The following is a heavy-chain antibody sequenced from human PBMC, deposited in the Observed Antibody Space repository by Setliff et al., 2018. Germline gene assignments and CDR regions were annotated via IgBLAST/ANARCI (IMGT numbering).Heavy chain of an antibody. CDR2: ISSNGGST. Sequence: GSLRLSCAASGFTFSSYAMHWVRQAPGKGLEFVSGISSNGGSTNYANSVKGRFTISRDISKNTLYLQMGSLRTEDMAVYYCARIAEYDTIDIWGQGTMVTVSS. J-gene: IGHJ3*02. D-gene: IGHD6-6*01. CDR3: ARIAEYDTIDI. V-gene: IGHV3-64*01. CDR1: GFTFSSYA.